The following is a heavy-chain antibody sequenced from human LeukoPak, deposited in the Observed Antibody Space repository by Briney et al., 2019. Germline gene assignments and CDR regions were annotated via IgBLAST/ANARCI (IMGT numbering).Heavy chain of an antibody. CDR1: GFTLSDYW. Sequence: PGGSLRLSCAASGFTLSDYWMSWVRQIPGKGLEWVANIKQDGSEKNYVGSVKGRFNIFRDNVKNGLYLQMNSLRVGDTGTYYCARGAYYAAYWGQGTLVTVSS. CDR2: IKQDGSEK. V-gene: IGHV3-7*01. D-gene: IGHD2/OR15-2a*01. CDR3: ARGAYYAAY. J-gene: IGHJ4*02.